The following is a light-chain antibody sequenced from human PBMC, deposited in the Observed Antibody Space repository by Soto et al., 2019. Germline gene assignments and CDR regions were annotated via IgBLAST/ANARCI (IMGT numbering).Light chain of an antibody. CDR2: EDS. J-gene: IGLJ2*01. V-gene: IGLV2-23*02. CDR3: SSYAGNRIFVV. CDR1: SSDVGSYNL. Sequence: QSVLTQPASMSGSPGQSITISCTGTSSDVGSYNLVSWYQQHPGKAPKVIIYEDSRRPSGISSRFSGSKSANTASLTISGLQAEDEADYYCSSYAGNRIFVVFGGGTKVTVL.